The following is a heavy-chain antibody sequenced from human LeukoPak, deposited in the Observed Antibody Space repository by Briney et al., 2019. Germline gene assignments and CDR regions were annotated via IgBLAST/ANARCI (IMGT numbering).Heavy chain of an antibody. Sequence: QSGGSLRLACAASGFTVSSNDISCGRQAPGKGLEWGAVIYSGGSTYYADSVKGRLTIYRENSKNTLYLQMNSLRAQDPAVYYCARDLGTRDYYDSSGSAWGQGTLVTVSS. J-gene: IGHJ5*02. V-gene: IGHV3-53*01. CDR3: ARDLGTRDYYDSSGSA. CDR1: GFTVSSND. D-gene: IGHD3-22*01. CDR2: IYSGGST.